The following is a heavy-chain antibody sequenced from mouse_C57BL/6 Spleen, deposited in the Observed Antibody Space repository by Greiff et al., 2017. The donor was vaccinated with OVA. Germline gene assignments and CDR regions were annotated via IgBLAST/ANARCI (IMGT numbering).Heavy chain of an antibody. J-gene: IGHJ2*01. D-gene: IGHD2-10*01. CDR2: INPNYGTT. Sequence: EVQRVESGPELVKPGASVKISCKASGYSFTDYNMNWVKQSNGKSLEWIGVINPNYGTTSYNQKFKGKATLTGDQSSSTSYMQLNSLTSEDSAVYYVAREPYYGNYGGYFDYWGQGTTLTVSS. V-gene: IGHV1-39*01. CDR1: GYSFTDYN. CDR3: AREPYYGNYGGYFDY.